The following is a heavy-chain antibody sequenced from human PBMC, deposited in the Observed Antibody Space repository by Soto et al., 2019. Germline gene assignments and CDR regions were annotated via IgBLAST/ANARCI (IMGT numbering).Heavy chain of an antibody. CDR2: KYHGGFS. Sequence: QVQLQESGPGLVKPSETLSLTCTVSGYSINDGYYWGWIRQSPGKGLEWIGGKYHGGFSDYNPSLKSRVTISVDTPKNRFSLEVRSVTAADTAVYYCVRTVVVVVTNVPDYFDFWGQGTLVTVSS. J-gene: IGHJ4*02. CDR3: VRTVVVVVTNVPDYFDF. CDR1: GYSINDGYY. V-gene: IGHV4-38-2*02. D-gene: IGHD3-22*01.